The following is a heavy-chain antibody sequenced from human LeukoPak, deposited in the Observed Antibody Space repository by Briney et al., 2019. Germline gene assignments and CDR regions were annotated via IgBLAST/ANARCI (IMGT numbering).Heavy chain of an antibody. CDR1: GYSISSGYY. Sequence: SETLSLTCTVSGYSISSGYYWGWIRQPPGKGLEWIGSIYHSGSTYYNPSLKSRVTISVDTSKNQFSLKMNSVTAADTAVYHCARVVTLGGNDYWGQGTLVTVSS. D-gene: IGHD4/OR15-4a*01. J-gene: IGHJ4*02. CDR2: IYHSGST. V-gene: IGHV4-38-2*02. CDR3: ARVVTLGGNDY.